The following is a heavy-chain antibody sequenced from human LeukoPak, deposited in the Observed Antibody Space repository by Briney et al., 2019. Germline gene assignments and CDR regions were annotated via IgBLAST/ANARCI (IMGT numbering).Heavy chain of an antibody. D-gene: IGHD6-6*01. J-gene: IGHJ4*02. CDR3: ARGHGSSPSFDY. CDR1: GYTFTGYY. Sequence: ASVKVSCKTSGYTFTGYYIYWVRQAPGQGLEWMGWINPDSGGTNHAQKSQGRVTMTSDTSTSTAYMELSSLSDDTALYYCARGHGSSPSFDYWGQGVLVTVSS. V-gene: IGHV1-2*02. CDR2: INPDSGGT.